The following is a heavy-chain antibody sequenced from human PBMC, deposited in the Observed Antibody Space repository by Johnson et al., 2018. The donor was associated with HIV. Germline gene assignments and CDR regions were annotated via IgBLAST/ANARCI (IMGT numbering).Heavy chain of an antibody. V-gene: IGHV3-43*01. D-gene: IGHD2-8*01. CDR3: VKGWQLNGGLDI. J-gene: IGHJ3*02. CDR1: GFTFDDYT. Sequence: LVESGGVVVQPGGSLRLSCAASGFTFDDYTMHWVRQAPGKGLEWLSLISWDGGSTYYADSVKGRFTISRDNSKNSLYLQMSSLRTEDTALYYCVKGWQLNGGLDIWGQGTMVTVSS. CDR2: ISWDGGST.